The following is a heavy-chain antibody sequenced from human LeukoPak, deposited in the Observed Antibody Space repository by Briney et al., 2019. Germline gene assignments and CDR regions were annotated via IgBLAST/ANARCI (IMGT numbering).Heavy chain of an antibody. D-gene: IGHD2-21*02. CDR2: INHSGST. CDR1: GGSFSSDY. CDR3: ARDRLSRVVTLDY. Sequence: TSETLSLTCTVYGGSFSSDYWTWIRQPPGKGLEWIGEINHSGSTNYNPSLKSRVTISIDTSKNQFSLKLSSVTAADTAVYYCARDRLSRVVTLDYWGQGTLVTVSS. V-gene: IGHV4-34*01. J-gene: IGHJ4*02.